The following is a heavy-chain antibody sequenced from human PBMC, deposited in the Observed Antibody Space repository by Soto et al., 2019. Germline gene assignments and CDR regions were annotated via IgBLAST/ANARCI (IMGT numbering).Heavy chain of an antibody. CDR2: IYYSGST. J-gene: IGHJ5*02. Sequence: SSETLSLTCTVSGGSISSYYWSWVRQPPGKGLEWIGYIYYSGSTNYNPSLKSRVTISVDTSKNQFSLKLSSVTAADTAVYYCARNLPRSWFDPWGQGTLVTVSS. CDR3: ARNLPRSWFDP. CDR1: GGSISSYY. V-gene: IGHV4-59*12.